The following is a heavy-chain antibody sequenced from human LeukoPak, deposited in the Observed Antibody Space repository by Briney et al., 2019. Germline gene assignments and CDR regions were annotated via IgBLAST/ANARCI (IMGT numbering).Heavy chain of an antibody. CDR2: ISSDGGST. V-gene: IGHV3-64*01. CDR3: RRGGAAPAVDY. D-gene: IGHD6-25*01. Sequence: GGSLRLSCAASGFTFSNYSMHWVRQAPGKGLEYVSAISSDGGSTYYANSVKGRFTISRDNSKNTLYLQMGSLRAEDMAVYFCRRGGAAPAVDYWGQGTLVTVSS. J-gene: IGHJ4*02. CDR1: GFTFSNYS.